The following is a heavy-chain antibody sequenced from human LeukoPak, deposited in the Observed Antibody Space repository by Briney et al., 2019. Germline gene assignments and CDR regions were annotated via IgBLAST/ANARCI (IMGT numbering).Heavy chain of an antibody. D-gene: IGHD1-7*01. CDR3: ARRWNYGRNYYIDV. J-gene: IGHJ6*03. V-gene: IGHV4-34*01. CDR1: GGSFSNYY. CDR2: INDSGTI. Sequence: SETLSLTCAVYGGSFSNYYWSWIRQPPGKGLEWIGEINDSGTINYNPSLMSRVTIPVDKSKNQLSLKLSSVTAADTAVYYCARRWNYGRNYYIDVWGKGATVTVSS.